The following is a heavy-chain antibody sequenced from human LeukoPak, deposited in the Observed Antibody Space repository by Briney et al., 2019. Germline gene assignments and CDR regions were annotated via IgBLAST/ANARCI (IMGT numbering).Heavy chain of an antibody. V-gene: IGHV4-34*01. D-gene: IGHD3-22*01. CDR2: INHSGGT. J-gene: IGHJ4*02. CDR3: ARGQRITMTD. CDR1: GGSFSAYY. Sequence: ASETLSLTCAVYGGSFSAYYWSWIRQPPGKGLEWIGEINHSGGTNYNPSLKSRVAISVDTSRNQFSLRLSSVTAADTAVYYCARGQRITMTDWGQGTLVTVSS.